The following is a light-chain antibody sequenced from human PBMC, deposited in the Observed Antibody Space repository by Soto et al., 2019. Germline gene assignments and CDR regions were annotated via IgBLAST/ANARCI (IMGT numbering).Light chain of an antibody. CDR1: QSISNW. V-gene: IGKV1-5*03. CDR3: QQTYSSPRT. Sequence: IHMTQSPSTLSASVGYRVTITCRASQSISNWLAWYQQKPGKAPKLLIYKASSLESGVPSRFSGSESGTDFTLTISSLQPEDFATYYCQQTYSSPRTFGQGTKVDIK. CDR2: KAS. J-gene: IGKJ1*01.